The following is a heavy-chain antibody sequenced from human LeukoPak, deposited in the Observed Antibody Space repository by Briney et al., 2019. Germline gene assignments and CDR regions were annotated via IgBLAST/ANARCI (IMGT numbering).Heavy chain of an antibody. Sequence: SETLSLTCAVSGYSISSGYYWGLIRQPPGKGLEWIGSIYHSGSTYYNPSLKSRVTISVDTSKNQFSLKLSSVTAADTAVFYCARYSGPSVYFDYWGQGTLVTVSS. D-gene: IGHD4-23*01. V-gene: IGHV4-38-2*01. CDR1: GYSISSGYY. J-gene: IGHJ4*02. CDR2: IYHSGST. CDR3: ARYSGPSVYFDY.